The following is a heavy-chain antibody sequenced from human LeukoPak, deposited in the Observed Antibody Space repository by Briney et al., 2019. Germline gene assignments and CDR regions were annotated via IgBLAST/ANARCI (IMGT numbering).Heavy chain of an antibody. CDR3: ARGMTWDTAAFDY. CDR2: ISSNGGST. D-gene: IGHD5-18*01. CDR1: GFTFSSYA. Sequence: GGSLRLSCAASGFTFSSYAMHWVRQAPGKGLEYVSAISSNGGSTYYANSVKGRFTISRDNSKNTLYLQMGSLRAEDMAVYYCARGMTWDTAAFDYWGQGTLVTVSS. J-gene: IGHJ4*02. V-gene: IGHV3-64*01.